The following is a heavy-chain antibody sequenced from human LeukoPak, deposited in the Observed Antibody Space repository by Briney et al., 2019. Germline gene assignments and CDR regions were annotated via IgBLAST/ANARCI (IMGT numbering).Heavy chain of an antibody. J-gene: IGHJ4*02. Sequence: GGSLRLSCAASGFTFSSYGMHWVRQAPGKALEWVAVISYDGSNKYYADSVKGRFTISRDNSKNTLYLQMNSLRAEDTAVYYCANSYRDGYNLDYWGQGTLVTVSS. V-gene: IGHV3-30*18. D-gene: IGHD5-24*01. CDR3: ANSYRDGYNLDY. CDR2: ISYDGSNK. CDR1: GFTFSSYG.